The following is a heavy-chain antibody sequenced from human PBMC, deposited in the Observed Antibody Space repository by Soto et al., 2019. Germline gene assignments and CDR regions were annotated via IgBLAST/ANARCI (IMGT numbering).Heavy chain of an antibody. D-gene: IGHD4-4*01. V-gene: IGHV1-69*01. CDR1: GGTSSSYA. CDR3: ASGGTTVNRRFDF. CDR2: IIPILDTT. J-gene: IGHJ4*02. Sequence: QVQVVPSGAEVKKPGSSVRVSCKASGGTSSSYAITWMRQAPGQGLEWMGGIIPILDTTDYAQKFQGRVTFTTDESTSTVYMELSSLTSADTAVYYCASGGTTVNRRFDFWGQGTLGTVS.